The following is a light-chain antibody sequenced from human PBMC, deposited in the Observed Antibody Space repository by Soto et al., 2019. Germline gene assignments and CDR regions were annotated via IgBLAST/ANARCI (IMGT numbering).Light chain of an antibody. V-gene: IGKV4-1*01. Sequence: DIVMTQSPDSLAVSLGERATINCKSSQNILYNSNNKNYLAWYQQKPGQPPKLLIYWASTRESGVPERFSGSGYGTDFTLTISSLQDEDVAVYYCQQYYSTPYTFGQGTRLEIK. J-gene: IGKJ2*01. CDR2: WAS. CDR1: QNILYNSNNKNY. CDR3: QQYYSTPYT.